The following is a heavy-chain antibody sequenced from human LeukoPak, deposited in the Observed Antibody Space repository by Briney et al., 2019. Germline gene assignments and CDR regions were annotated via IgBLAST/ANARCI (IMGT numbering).Heavy chain of an antibody. CDR1: GFTFSSYA. D-gene: IGHD6-6*01. J-gene: IGHJ4*02. CDR3: ARHRSSWLIDY. CDR2: ISGSGGST. Sequence: GGSLRLSCAASGFTFSSYAMSWVRQAPGKGLEWLSSISGSGGSTYYADSVRGRFTISRDNSKNTLYLQMNSLRAEDTAVYYCARHRSSWLIDYWGQGTLVTVSS. V-gene: IGHV3-23*01.